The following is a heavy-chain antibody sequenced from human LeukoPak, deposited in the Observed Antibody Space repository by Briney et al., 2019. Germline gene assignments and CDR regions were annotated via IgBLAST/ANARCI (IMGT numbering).Heavy chain of an antibody. V-gene: IGHV1-18*04. CDR1: GYTFTIYG. J-gene: IGHJ4*02. CDR3: ARGENLWGLYGSGSQKSLDY. CDR2: ISPYNGNT. D-gene: IGHD3-10*01. Sequence: ASVKVSCKASGYTFTIYGIIWVRQAPGQGLEWMGWISPYNGNTNYAQKLQGRVTMTTDTSTSTAYMELRSLRSDDTAVYYCARGENLWGLYGSGSQKSLDYWGQGTLVTVSS.